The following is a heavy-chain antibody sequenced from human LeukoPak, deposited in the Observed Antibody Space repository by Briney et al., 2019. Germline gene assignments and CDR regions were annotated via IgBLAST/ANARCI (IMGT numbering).Heavy chain of an antibody. V-gene: IGHV3-7*01. CDR3: GRCAGTPQYYYYYYYMDV. J-gene: IGHJ6*03. Sequence: GGSLRLSCAASGFTFSRYWMSWVRQAPGKGLEWVANIKQDGSEKNYVDSVKGRFTISRDNAKNTLYLQMNNLRPEDTAVYYCGRCAGTPQYYYYYYYMDVWGKGTTVTVSS. CDR1: GFTFSRYW. CDR2: IKQDGSEK. D-gene: IGHD1/OR15-1a*01.